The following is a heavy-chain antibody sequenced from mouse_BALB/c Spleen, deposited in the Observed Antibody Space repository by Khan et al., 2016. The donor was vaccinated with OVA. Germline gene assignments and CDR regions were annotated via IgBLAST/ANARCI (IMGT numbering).Heavy chain of an antibody. J-gene: IGHJ3*01. D-gene: IGHD2-1*01. CDR2: IDPPNDDS. CDR3: ATLYGNPLAY. CDR1: DFNIRDTY. Sequence: IQLVQSGAEVVKPGASVKLSCSASDFNIRDTYIHWVKQRPEQGLEWIGRIDPPNDDSKYGPKFQDKATLTADTSSNTAYLQLSSLTSEDTAVYYCATLYGNPLAYWGQGTLVSVSA. V-gene: IGHV14-3*02.